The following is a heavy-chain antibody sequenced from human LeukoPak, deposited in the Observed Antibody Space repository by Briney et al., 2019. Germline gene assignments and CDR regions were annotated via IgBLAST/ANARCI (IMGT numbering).Heavy chain of an antibody. D-gene: IGHD2-15*01. J-gene: IGHJ4*02. CDR1: GFTFSDYY. Sequence: GGSLRLSCAASGFTFSDYYIDWIRQAPGKGLEWVSYISSSSTYTKYADSVKGRFTISRDNAKNSLYLQMNSLRDEDTAVYYCARDLYFWGQGTLITVSS. CDR2: ISSSSTYT. V-gene: IGHV3-11*06. CDR3: ARDLYF.